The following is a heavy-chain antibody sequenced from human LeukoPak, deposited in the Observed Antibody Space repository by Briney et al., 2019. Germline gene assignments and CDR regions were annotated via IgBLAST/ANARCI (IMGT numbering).Heavy chain of an antibody. D-gene: IGHD3-3*01. CDR1: GFTFSSYA. Sequence: GGSLRLSCAASGFTFSSYAMSWVRQAPGKGLEWVSAISGGSADYADSVKGRFSISIDNSKNTLYLRMNSLRAEDTAVYYCAKDRSSRYDFWSGSFSHYYYYYMDVWGKGTTVTVSS. CDR2: ISGGSA. J-gene: IGHJ6*03. V-gene: IGHV3-23*01. CDR3: AKDRSSRYDFWSGSFSHYYYYYMDV.